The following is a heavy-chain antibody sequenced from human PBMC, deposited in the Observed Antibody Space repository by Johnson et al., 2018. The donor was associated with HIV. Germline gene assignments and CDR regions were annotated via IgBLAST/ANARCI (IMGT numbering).Heavy chain of an antibody. J-gene: IGHJ3*02. V-gene: IGHV3-30*04. CDR3: ARCDSSSPLRAFDI. CDR2: ISYDGSNK. D-gene: IGHD6-6*01. CDR1: GFTFSSYA. Sequence: QVQLVESGGGVVQPGRSLRLSCAASGFTFSSYAMHLVRQAPGKGLEWVAVISYDGSNKYYADSVKGRFTISRDNSKNTLYLQMNSLRAEDTAVYYCARCDSSSPLRAFDIWGQGTMVTVSS.